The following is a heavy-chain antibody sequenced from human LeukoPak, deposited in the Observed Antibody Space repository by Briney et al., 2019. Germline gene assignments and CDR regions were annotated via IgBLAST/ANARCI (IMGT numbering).Heavy chain of an antibody. CDR1: GFTFDTYN. J-gene: IGHJ4*02. D-gene: IGHD1-20*01. V-gene: IGHV3-21*01. Sequence: PGGSLRLSCAASGFTFDTYNFNWVRQAPGKGLEWVASIRSYSSYIYYADSVKGRFTISRDDAQKSLYLQMNSLRAEDTAVYYCAKDVKYNWNYIDYWGQGALVTVSS. CDR2: IRSYSSYI. CDR3: AKDVKYNWNYIDY.